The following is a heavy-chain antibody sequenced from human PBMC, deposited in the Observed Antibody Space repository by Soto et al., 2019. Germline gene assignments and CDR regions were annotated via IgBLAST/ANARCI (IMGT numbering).Heavy chain of an antibody. CDR2: IYYSGST. J-gene: IGHJ6*02. Sequence: SETLSLTCTVSGGSISSYYWSWIRQPPGKGLEWIGYIYYSGSTNYNPSLKSRVTISVDTSKNQFSLKLSSVTAADTAVYYCARVRYYYDSSGYYYGSDYYYYGMDVWGQGTTVTVSS. CDR1: GGSISSYY. D-gene: IGHD3-22*01. V-gene: IGHV4-59*01. CDR3: ARVRYYYDSSGYYYGSDYYYYGMDV.